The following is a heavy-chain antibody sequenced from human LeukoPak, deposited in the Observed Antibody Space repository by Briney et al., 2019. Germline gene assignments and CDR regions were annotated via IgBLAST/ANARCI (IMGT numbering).Heavy chain of an antibody. CDR3: ARIARHSYYYYYMDV. Sequence: ASVKVSCKASGYTITGYYMHWVRQAPGQGLEWMGWINPNSGGTNYAQKFQGRVTMTRDTSISTAYMELSRLRSDDTAVYYCARIARHSYYYYYMDVWGKGTTVTVSS. D-gene: IGHD6-6*01. CDR1: GYTITGYY. V-gene: IGHV1-2*02. CDR2: INPNSGGT. J-gene: IGHJ6*03.